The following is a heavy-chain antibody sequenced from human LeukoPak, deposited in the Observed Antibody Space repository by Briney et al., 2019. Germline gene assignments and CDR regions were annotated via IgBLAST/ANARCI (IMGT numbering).Heavy chain of an antibody. CDR1: GFTFSSYE. D-gene: IGHD2-2*01. J-gene: IGHJ4*02. CDR3: ARQQIVVGDFDY. CDR2: ISSSGSTI. Sequence: PGGSLRLSCAASGFTFSSYEMNWVRQAPGKGLEWVSHISSSGSTIYYADSVKGRFTISRDNAKNSLYLQMNSLRAEDTAVYYCARQQIVVGDFDYWGQGTLVTVSS. V-gene: IGHV3-48*03.